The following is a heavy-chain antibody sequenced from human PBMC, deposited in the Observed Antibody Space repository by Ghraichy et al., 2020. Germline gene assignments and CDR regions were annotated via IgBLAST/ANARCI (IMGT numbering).Heavy chain of an antibody. CDR3: ARAYSKCLDY. V-gene: IGHV4-34*01. D-gene: IGHD4-11*01. J-gene: IGHJ4*02. CDR2: INHSGST. CDR1: GGSFSGYY. Sequence: SETLSLTCAVYGGSFSGYYWSWIRQPPGKGLEWIGEINHSGSTNYNPSLKSRVTISVDTSKNQFSLKLSSVTAADTAVYYCARAYSKCLDYWGQGTLVTVSS.